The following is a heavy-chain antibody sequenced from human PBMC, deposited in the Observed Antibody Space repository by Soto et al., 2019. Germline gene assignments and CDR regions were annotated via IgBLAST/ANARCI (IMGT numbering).Heavy chain of an antibody. J-gene: IGHJ5*02. Sequence: QVQLVQSGAEVKEPGASVRVSCKASGYTFTSFYVHWMRQAPGQGLEWMGVINPSGGSTTYAQKFQGRVTMARATSTSTVYMELSSLRSEDTAVYHCARTSSGEIRWPHTWFDTWGQGTLVTVSS. CDR1: GYTFTSFY. D-gene: IGHD3-10*01. V-gene: IGHV1-46*01. CDR2: INPSGGST. CDR3: ARTSSGEIRWPHTWFDT.